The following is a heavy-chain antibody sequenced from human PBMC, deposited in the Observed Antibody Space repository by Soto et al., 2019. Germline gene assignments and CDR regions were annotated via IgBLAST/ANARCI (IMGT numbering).Heavy chain of an antibody. CDR1: GLNFSNYS. V-gene: IGHV3-48*01. CDR3: ARVAYYYDSGGYFY. D-gene: IGHD3-22*01. Sequence: GGSLRLSCAAAGLNFSNYSMGWFRLAPGKGLEWVSYISSSGSTIYYADSVKGRFTISRDNAKNSLYLQMNSLRAEDTAVYYCARVAYYYDSGGYFYWGQGTLVTVSS. J-gene: IGHJ4*02. CDR2: ISSSGSTI.